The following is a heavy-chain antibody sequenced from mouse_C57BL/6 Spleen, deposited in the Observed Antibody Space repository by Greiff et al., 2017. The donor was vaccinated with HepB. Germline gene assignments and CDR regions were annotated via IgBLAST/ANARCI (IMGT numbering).Heavy chain of an antibody. Sequence: EVKLVESGAELVRPGASVKLSCTASGFNFKDYYMHWVKQRPEQGLEWIGRIDPEDGDTEYAPNFQGKSTMATDTSSNTAYLQHSSLTSEDTAVYCCTTGTAVENWVFACWGQGTLVTVSA. D-gene: IGHD4-1*01. J-gene: IGHJ3*01. V-gene: IGHV14-1*01. CDR2: IDPEDGDT. CDR3: TTGTAVENWVFAC. CDR1: GFNFKDYY.